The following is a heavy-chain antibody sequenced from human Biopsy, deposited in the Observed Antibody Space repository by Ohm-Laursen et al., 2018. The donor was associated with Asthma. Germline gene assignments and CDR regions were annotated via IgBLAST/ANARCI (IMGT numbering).Heavy chain of an antibody. D-gene: IGHD6-13*01. J-gene: IGHJ4*02. CDR2: VSWNSGSI. Sequence: SLRLSCAASGFTFDDYAMHWVRQAPGKGLEWVSGVSWNSGSIDYADSVKGRFTISRDNAKNSLYLQMNSLRGAHTALYYCVKDIRLQLWGFDSWGQGTLVTVSS. V-gene: IGHV3-9*01. CDR1: GFTFDDYA. CDR3: VKDIRLQLWGFDS.